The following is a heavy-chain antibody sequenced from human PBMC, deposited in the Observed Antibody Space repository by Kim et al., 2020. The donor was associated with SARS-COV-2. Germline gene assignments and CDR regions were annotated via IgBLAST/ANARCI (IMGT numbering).Heavy chain of an antibody. Sequence: GGSLRLSCAASGFTFSSYWMSWVRQAPGKGLEWVANIKQDGSEKYYVDSVKGRFTISRDNAKNSLYLQMNSLRAEDTAVYYCARDLWGNNIVVVPAAPNDPFDYWGQGTLVTVSS. J-gene: IGHJ4*02. CDR1: GFTFSSYW. CDR3: ARDLWGNNIVVVPAAPNDPFDY. V-gene: IGHV3-7*01. CDR2: IKQDGSEK. D-gene: IGHD2-2*01.